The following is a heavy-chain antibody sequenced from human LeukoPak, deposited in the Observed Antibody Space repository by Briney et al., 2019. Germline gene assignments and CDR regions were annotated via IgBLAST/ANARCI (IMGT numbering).Heavy chain of an antibody. V-gene: IGHV3-23*01. D-gene: IGHD3-22*01. CDR3: AKGLATMMPGEYDY. CDR1: GFTFSSYA. J-gene: IGHJ4*02. Sequence: GGSLRLSCAASGFTFSSYAMSWVRQAPGKGLEWVSAISGSGGSTYYADSVKGRFTISRDNSKNALYLQMNSLRAEDSAVYYCAKGLATMMPGEYDYWGQGTLVTVSS. CDR2: ISGSGGST.